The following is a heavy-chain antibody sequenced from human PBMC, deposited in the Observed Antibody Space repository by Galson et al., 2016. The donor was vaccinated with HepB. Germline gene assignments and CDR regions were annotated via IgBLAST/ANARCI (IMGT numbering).Heavy chain of an antibody. Sequence: SLRLSRAASGFTFSSYSMHWVRQAPGKGLEWVAVIWYDGTSKYYVDSVKGRFTISRDNSKNTLNLKMNSLRAEDTAVYYCAKVATPNRNYENWFASWGRDTLVTVSS. CDR3: AKVATPNRNYENWFAS. CDR1: GFTFSSYS. V-gene: IGHV3-33*06. J-gene: IGHJ5*01. CDR2: IWYDGTSK. D-gene: IGHD4-11*01.